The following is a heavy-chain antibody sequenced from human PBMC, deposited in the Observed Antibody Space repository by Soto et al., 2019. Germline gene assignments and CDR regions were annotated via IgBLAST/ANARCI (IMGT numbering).Heavy chain of an antibody. CDR1: GYSFTSYW. D-gene: IGHD6-6*01. Sequence: GESLKISCKGSGYSFTSYWISWVRQMPGKGLEWMGRIDPSDSYTNYSPSFQGHVTISADKSISTAYLQWSSLKASDTAMYYCASLTIAARRDYYYYGMDVWGQGTTVTVSS. CDR2: IDPSDSYT. CDR3: ASLTIAARRDYYYYGMDV. V-gene: IGHV5-10-1*01. J-gene: IGHJ6*02.